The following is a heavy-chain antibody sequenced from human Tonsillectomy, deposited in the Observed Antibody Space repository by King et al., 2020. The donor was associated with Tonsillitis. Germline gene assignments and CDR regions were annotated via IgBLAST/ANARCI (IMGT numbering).Heavy chain of an antibody. V-gene: IGHV3-21*04. Sequence: VQLVESGGGLVKPGGSLRLSCAASGFNFTAYNMNWVRQVPGKGLEWVSSIGGGSNYMCYADLVRGRFTISRDNARKSLYLQMNSLRAEDTAVYFCARGSLLGIASADCWGQGTLVTVSS. CDR3: ARGSLLGIASADC. D-gene: IGHD2-8*02. CDR2: IGGGSNYM. CDR1: GFNFTAYN. J-gene: IGHJ4*02.